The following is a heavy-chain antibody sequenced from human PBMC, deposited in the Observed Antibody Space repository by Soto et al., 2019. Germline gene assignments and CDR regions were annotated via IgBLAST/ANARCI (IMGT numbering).Heavy chain of an antibody. D-gene: IGHD6-19*01. CDR1: GYTFTSYS. Sequence: VASVNVSCKSSGYTFTSYSIHWGRQAPGQRLEWMGWINAGNGNTKYSQKFQGRVTITRDTSASTAYMELSSLRSEDTAVYYCARSEYSSGWVGWFDPWGQGTLVTVSS. J-gene: IGHJ5*02. V-gene: IGHV1-3*01. CDR2: INAGNGNT. CDR3: ARSEYSSGWVGWFDP.